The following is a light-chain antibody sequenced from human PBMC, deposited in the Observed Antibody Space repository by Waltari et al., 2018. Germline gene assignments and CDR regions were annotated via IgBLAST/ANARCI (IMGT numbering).Light chain of an antibody. CDR3: QSYDTSLSVV. CDR1: GPNLGAGHE. V-gene: IGLV1-40*01. CDR2: GSS. Sequence: QSVLTQPPSVSGAPGQRVTISCTGSGPNLGAGHEVHWYQPLPRAAPKLLIYGSSTRPLGVPDRFFGSTSGTSASLAITGLQAEDEADYYCQSYDTSLSVVFGGGTKLTVL. J-gene: IGLJ3*02.